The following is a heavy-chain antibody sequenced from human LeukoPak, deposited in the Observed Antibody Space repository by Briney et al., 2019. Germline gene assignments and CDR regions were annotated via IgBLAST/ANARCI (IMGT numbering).Heavy chain of an antibody. CDR2: IYPGDSDT. Sequence: GESLNISCKGSGYSFTSYWIGWVRQMPGKGLEWMGIIYPGDSDTRYSPSFQGQVTISADKSISTAYLQWSSLKASDTAMYYCARQAVPYYYYMDVWGKGTTVTVSS. D-gene: IGHD4-17*01. J-gene: IGHJ6*03. V-gene: IGHV5-51*01. CDR3: ARQAVPYYYYMDV. CDR1: GYSFTSYW.